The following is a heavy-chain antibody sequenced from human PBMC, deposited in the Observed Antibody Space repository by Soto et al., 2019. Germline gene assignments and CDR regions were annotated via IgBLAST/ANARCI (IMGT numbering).Heavy chain of an antibody. Sequence: PSETLSLTCTVSGGSISSSSYYWGWIRQPPGKGLEWIGSIYYSGSTYYNPSLKSRVTISVDTSKNQFSLKLSSVTAADTAAYYCASLLGYCSSTSFYPFDYRGQGTLVPLS. J-gene: IGHJ4*02. CDR1: GGSISSSSYY. CDR3: ASLLGYCSSTSFYPFDY. V-gene: IGHV4-39*01. CDR2: IYYSGST. D-gene: IGHD2-2*01.